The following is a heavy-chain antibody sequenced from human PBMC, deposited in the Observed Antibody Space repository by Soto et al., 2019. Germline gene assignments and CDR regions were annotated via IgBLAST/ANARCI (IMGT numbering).Heavy chain of an antibody. Sequence: SETLSLTCAVYGGSFSGYYWSWIRQPPGKGLEWIGEINHSGSTNYNPSLKSRVTISVDTSKNQFSLKLSSVTAADTAVYYCARDLCSGGSCYSIPSYYYYGMDAWGQGTTVTVSS. CDR3: ARDLCSGGSCYSIPSYYYYGMDA. CDR2: INHSGST. V-gene: IGHV4-34*01. D-gene: IGHD2-15*01. CDR1: GGSFSGYY. J-gene: IGHJ6*02.